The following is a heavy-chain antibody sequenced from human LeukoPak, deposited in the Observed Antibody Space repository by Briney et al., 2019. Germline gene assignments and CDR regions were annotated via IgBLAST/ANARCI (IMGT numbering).Heavy chain of an antibody. CDR2: ISTSGTTI. D-gene: IGHD6-19*01. CDR1: GFTFSDFY. CDR3: AKDLGSSGWYFGYYYYMDV. V-gene: IGHV3-11*04. Sequence: GGSLRLSCAASGFTFSDFYMGWIRQAPGKGLEWVSYISTSGTTIYYADSVKGRFTISRDNAKNSLYLQMNSLRAEDTAVYYCAKDLGSSGWYFGYYYYMDVWGKGTTVTISS. J-gene: IGHJ6*03.